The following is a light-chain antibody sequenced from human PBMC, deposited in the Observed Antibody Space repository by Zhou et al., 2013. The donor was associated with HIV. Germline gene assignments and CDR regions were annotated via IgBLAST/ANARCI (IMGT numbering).Light chain of an antibody. V-gene: IGKV3-20*01. CDR3: QQYGTSAIT. Sequence: EIVLTQSPATLSLSPGERATLSCRASQSVSSYLAWYQQKPGQAPRLLIYGASSRATGIPERFRGGGSGTNFTLTITRLEPEDFAAYHCQQYGTSAITFGRGTRLEMK. CDR2: GAS. J-gene: IGKJ5*01. CDR1: QSVSSY.